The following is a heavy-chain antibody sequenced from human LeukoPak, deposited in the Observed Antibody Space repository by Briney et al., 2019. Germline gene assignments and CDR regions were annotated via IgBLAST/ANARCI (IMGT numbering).Heavy chain of an antibody. Sequence: SETLSLTCTVSGGSITRYYWNWIRQPPGKGLEWIGYIYYSGSTNYNPSLKSRVTISVDTSKNRFSLKLSSVTAADTAVYYCAGDLRGYSYGSRYYYYYMDVWGKGTTVTVSS. V-gene: IGHV4-59*01. CDR3: AGDLRGYSYGSRYYYYYMDV. CDR2: IYYSGST. J-gene: IGHJ6*03. CDR1: GGSITRYY. D-gene: IGHD5-18*01.